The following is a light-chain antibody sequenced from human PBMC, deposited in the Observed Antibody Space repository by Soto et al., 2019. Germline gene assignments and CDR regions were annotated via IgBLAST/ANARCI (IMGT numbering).Light chain of an antibody. J-gene: IGKJ2*01. CDR3: QQSYITPYT. Sequence: DIQMTQSPSSLSASVGDTVTITCRASQSISVHLNWYQQKGGKVPQLLIYAASNLYSGVPSRFSGSGSETDFALTISSLQPEDFATYYGQQSYITPYTFGQGTRLEIK. CDR2: AAS. V-gene: IGKV1-39*01. CDR1: QSISVH.